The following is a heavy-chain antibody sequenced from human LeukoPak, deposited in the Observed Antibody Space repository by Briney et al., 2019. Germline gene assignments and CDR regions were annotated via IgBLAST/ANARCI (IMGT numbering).Heavy chain of an antibody. Sequence: SETLSLTCSVSAGSISSRVHYWGWIRQPPGKGLEWLGSIHYAGHTYYNPSLKSRLTISMDMSSDRFSLRLDSLTAADTPFYYCARHKHLGVAPFDSWGQGALVTVSS. CDR2: IHYAGHT. CDR1: AGSISSRVHY. J-gene: IGHJ5*01. CDR3: ARHKHLGVAPFDS. V-gene: IGHV4-39*01. D-gene: IGHD3-16*01.